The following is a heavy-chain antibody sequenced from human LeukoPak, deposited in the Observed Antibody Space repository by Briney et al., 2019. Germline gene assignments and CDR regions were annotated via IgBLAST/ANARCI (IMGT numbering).Heavy chain of an antibody. CDR3: ARVVRGAVTSNCFDP. Sequence: SETLSLTCTVSVVSINDYYWTWIRQAPGKGLEWLGYISNSGTTDYNPSLKSRVTMSVDTSKNEFSLKVTSVTAADTAMYYCARVVRGAVTSNCFDPWGQGTLVTVSS. CDR2: ISNSGTT. CDR1: VVSINDYY. D-gene: IGHD4-17*01. V-gene: IGHV4-59*01. J-gene: IGHJ5*02.